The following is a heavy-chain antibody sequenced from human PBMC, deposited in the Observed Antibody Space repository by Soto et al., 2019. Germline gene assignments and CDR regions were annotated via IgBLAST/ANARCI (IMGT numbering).Heavy chain of an antibody. Sequence: PGGSLRLSCSASGFTFSSYAMHWVRQAPGKGLEYVSSISTNGGSTHYADSVKGRFTISRDNSKNTQYLQMSSLRADDMAVYYCVKGEYDYDSSGYYPFDYWGQGTLVTVSS. CDR3: VKGEYDYDSSGYYPFDY. CDR1: GFTFSSYA. CDR2: ISTNGGST. V-gene: IGHV3-64D*06. J-gene: IGHJ4*02. D-gene: IGHD3-22*01.